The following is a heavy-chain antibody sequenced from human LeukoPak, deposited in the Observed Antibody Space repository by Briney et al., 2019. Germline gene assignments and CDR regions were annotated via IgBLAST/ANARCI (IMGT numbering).Heavy chain of an antibody. CDR2: ISGSGGST. J-gene: IGHJ6*03. CDR3: AKIAVESVPAATWDYYYYMDV. CDR1: GLTFSSYS. Sequence: PGGSLRLSCAASGLTFSSYSMNWVRQAPGKGLEWVSAISGSGGSTYYADSVKGRFTISRDNSKNTLYLQMNSLRAEDTAVYYCAKIAVESVPAATWDYYYYMDVWGKGTTVTVSS. V-gene: IGHV3-23*01. D-gene: IGHD2-2*01.